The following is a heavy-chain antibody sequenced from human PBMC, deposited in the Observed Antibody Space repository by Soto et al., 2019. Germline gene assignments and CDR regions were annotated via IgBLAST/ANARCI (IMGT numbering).Heavy chain of an antibody. Sequence: SETLSLTCTVSGGSISSYYWSWIRQPPGKGLEWIGYIYYSGSTNYNPSLKSRVTISVDTSKNQFSLKLSSVTAADTAVYYCARRNYYYYYMDVWGKGTTVTVSS. CDR1: GGSISSYY. V-gene: IGHV4-59*08. CDR3: ARRNYYYYYMDV. CDR2: IYYSGST. J-gene: IGHJ6*03.